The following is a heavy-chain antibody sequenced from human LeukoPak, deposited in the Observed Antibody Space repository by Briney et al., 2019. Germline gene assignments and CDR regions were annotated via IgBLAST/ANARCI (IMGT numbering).Heavy chain of an antibody. CDR2: IYYSEST. CDR1: GGSISSSSYY. Sequence: PSETLSLTCTVSGGSISSSSYYWGWIRQPPGKGLEWIGSIYYSESTYYNPSLKSRVTISVDTSKNQFSLKLSSVTAADTAVYYCARKVLVGLRRLPYFDYWGQGTLVTVSS. CDR3: ARKVLVGLRRLPYFDY. J-gene: IGHJ4*02. V-gene: IGHV4-39*07. D-gene: IGHD2-8*02.